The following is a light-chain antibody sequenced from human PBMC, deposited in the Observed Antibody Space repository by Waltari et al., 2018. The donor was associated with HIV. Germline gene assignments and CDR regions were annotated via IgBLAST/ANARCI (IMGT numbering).Light chain of an antibody. J-gene: IGLJ1*01. CDR1: SSDLGAYNY. V-gene: IGLV2-8*01. CDR3: SSYAGSNNPYV. Sequence: QSALTQPPSASGSPGQSVTIPCTGTSSDLGAYNYVPWYQQHPDKAPKLMIYDVSKRPSGVPDRFSGSKSGNTASLTVSGLQTEDEADYYCSSYAGSNNPYVFGTGTKVTVL. CDR2: DVS.